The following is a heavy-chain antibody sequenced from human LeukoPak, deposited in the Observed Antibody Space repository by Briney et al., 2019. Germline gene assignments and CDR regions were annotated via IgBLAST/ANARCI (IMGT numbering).Heavy chain of an antibody. D-gene: IGHD3-22*01. V-gene: IGHV3-7*03. CDR1: GFTFSSYW. CDR2: IKQDGSEK. J-gene: IGHJ4*02. CDR3: AREGDSSAYYCDY. Sequence: GGSLRLSCATSGFTFSSYWMSWVRQAPGKGLEWVANIKQDGSEKYYVDSVKGRFTISRDNAKNSLYLQINSLRAEDTAAYYCAREGDSSAYYCDYWGQGTLVTVSS.